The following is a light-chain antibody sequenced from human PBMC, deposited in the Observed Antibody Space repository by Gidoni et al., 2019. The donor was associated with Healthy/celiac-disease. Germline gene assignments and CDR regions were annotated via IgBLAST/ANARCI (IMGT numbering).Light chain of an antibody. J-gene: IGKJ3*01. CDR1: QDISNY. CDR3: QQYYNLPVT. CDR2: DAS. V-gene: IGKV1-33*01. Sequence: DIQMTHSPSSLSASVGDRVTITCQASQDISNYLNWYQQKPGKAPKLLIYDASNLETGVPSRCSGSGSGTDFTFTISSLQPEDIATYYCQQYYNLPVTFGPGTKVDIK.